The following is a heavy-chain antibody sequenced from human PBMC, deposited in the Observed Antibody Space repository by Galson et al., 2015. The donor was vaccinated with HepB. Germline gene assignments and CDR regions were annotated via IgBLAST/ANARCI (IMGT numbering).Heavy chain of an antibody. D-gene: IGHD6-13*01. CDR3: ARLAFGSSWPYGMDV. V-gene: IGHV4-39*01. J-gene: IGHJ6*02. CDR2: IYYSGST. Sequence: ETLSLTCTVSGGSISSSSYYWGWIRQPPGKGLEWIGSIYYSGSTYYNPSLKSRVTISVDTSKNQFSLKLSSVTAADTAVYYCARLAFGSSWPYGMDVWGQGTTVTVSS. CDR1: GGSISSSSYY.